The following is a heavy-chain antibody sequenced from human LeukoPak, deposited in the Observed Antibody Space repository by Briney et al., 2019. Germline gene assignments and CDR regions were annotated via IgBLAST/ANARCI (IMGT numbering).Heavy chain of an antibody. CDR2: ISSSSSYI. J-gene: IGHJ4*02. CDR3: AATYYYDSSGYPPSY. Sequence: ETLSLTCAVSGGSISSTTNWWSWVRQAPGKGLEWVSSISSSSSYIYYADSVKGRFTISRDNAKNSLYLQMNSLRAEDTAVYYCAATYYYDSSGYPPSYWGQGTLVTVSS. V-gene: IGHV3-21*01. CDR1: GGSISSTT. D-gene: IGHD3-22*01.